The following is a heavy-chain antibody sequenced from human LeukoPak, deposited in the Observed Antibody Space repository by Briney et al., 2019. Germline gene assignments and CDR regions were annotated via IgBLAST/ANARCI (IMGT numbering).Heavy chain of an antibody. CDR1: GYTFTSYD. V-gene: IGHV1-8*01. D-gene: IGHD4-17*01. CDR2: MNPNSGNT. Sequence: ASVKVSCKASGYTFTSYDINWVRQATGQGLEWMGWMNPNSGNTGYAQKFQGRVTMTRNTSISTAYMELSSLRSEDTAVYYCARGATVTTTFDYWGRGTLVTVSS. J-gene: IGHJ4*02. CDR3: ARGATVTTTFDY.